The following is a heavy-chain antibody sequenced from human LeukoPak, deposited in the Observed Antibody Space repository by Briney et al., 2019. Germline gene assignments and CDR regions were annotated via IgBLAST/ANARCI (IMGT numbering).Heavy chain of an antibody. D-gene: IGHD2-21*01. CDR1: GFPFETNA. CDR2: IGNTET. CDR3: AKDWIQFNRVFDCIDS. Sequence: PGGSLRLSCATSGFPFETNAMSWVRQAPGKGLEWVATIGNTETFYADSVTGRFTISRDNSKNTVNLQMNRLRVEDTAIYYCAKDWIQFNRVFDCIDSWGQGTLVTVSS. J-gene: IGHJ4*02. V-gene: IGHV3-23*01.